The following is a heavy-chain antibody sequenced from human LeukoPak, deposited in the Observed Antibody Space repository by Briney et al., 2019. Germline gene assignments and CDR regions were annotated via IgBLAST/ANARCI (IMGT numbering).Heavy chain of an antibody. J-gene: IGHJ4*02. CDR1: GYTFTSYD. CDR3: ARGPRWAKTNFDY. CDR2: MNPNSGST. V-gene: IGHV1-8*03. Sequence: ASVKVSCKASGYTFTSYDINWVRQATGQGLEWMGWMNPNSGSTGYAQKFQGRVTITRNTSISTAYMELSSLRSEDTAVYYCARGPRWAKTNFDYWGQGTLVTVSS. D-gene: IGHD4-23*01.